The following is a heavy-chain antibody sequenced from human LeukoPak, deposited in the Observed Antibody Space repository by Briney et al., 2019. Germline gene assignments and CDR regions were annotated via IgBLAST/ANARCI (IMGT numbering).Heavy chain of an antibody. D-gene: IGHD3-10*01. CDR1: DDSFSSHY. CDR2: ISYIGST. J-gene: IGHJ5*02. CDR3: ARDLGGSGWFDP. V-gene: IGHV4-59*11. Sequence: SETLSLTCAVSDDSFSSHYWTWIRQPPGKGLEWIGYISYIGSTNYNPSLKSRVTMSVDTSKNQFSLKLSSVTAADTAVYYCARDLGGSGWFDPWGQGTLVTVSS.